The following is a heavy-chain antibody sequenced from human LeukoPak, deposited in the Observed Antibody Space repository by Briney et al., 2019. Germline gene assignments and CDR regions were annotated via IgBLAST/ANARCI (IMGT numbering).Heavy chain of an antibody. J-gene: IGHJ4*02. D-gene: IGHD5-12*01. CDR1: GYSFTSYW. V-gene: IGHV5-10-1*01. CDR2: IDPSDSYT. Sequence: GESLKISCKGSGYSFTSYWISWVRQMPGKGLEWMGRIDPSDSYTNYSPSFQGHVTISADKSISTAYLQWSSLKASDTAMYYCASGPLGIVATFEDWDQGTLVTVSS. CDR3: ASGPLGIVATFED.